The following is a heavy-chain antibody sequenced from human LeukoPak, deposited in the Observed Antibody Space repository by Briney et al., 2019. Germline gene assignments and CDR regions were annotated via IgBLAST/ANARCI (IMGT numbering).Heavy chain of an antibody. CDR2: IKQDGSEK. CDR3: ARDGPLNYDFWSGYQYYFDY. J-gene: IGHJ4*02. D-gene: IGHD3-3*01. V-gene: IGHV3-7*01. Sequence: GGSLRLSCAASGFTFSSYWMSWVRQAPGKGLEWVANIKQDGSEKYYVDSVKGRFTISRDNAKNSLYLQMNSLRAEDTAVYYCARDGPLNYDFWSGYQYYFDYWGQGTLVTVSS. CDR1: GFTFSSYW.